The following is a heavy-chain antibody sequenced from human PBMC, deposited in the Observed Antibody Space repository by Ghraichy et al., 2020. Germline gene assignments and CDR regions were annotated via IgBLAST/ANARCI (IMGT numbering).Heavy chain of an antibody. V-gene: IGHV3-66*01. D-gene: IGHD3-16*01. Sequence: GGSLRLSCAASGFTVSSNYMSWVRQAPGKGLEWVSVIYSGGSTYYADSVKGRFTVSRNNSKSTLDLQMNSLGAEDTAVYYCARVMSRGYSYGMDVWGQGTTVTVSS. CDR3: ARVMSRGYSYGMDV. CDR2: IYSGGST. CDR1: GFTVSSNY. J-gene: IGHJ6*02.